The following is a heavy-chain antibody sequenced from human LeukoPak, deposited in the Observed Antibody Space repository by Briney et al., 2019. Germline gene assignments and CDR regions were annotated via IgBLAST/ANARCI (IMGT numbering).Heavy chain of an antibody. Sequence: ASETLSLTSTVSGGSVISYYWSWIRQPPGKGLEWIGYIHYSGSTNYNPSLKSRVTISLDTSKNQFSLKLSSVTAADTAVYYCARFHGTDSRSPYYFDYWGQGTLVTVSS. D-gene: IGHD1-26*01. CDR2: IHYSGST. V-gene: IGHV4-59*02. CDR3: ARFHGTDSRSPYYFDY. CDR1: GGSVISYY. J-gene: IGHJ4*02.